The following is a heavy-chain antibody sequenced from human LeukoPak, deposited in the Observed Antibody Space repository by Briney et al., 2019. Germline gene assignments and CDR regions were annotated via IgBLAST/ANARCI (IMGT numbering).Heavy chain of an antibody. CDR1: GGSISSFY. CDR2: IYYSGST. CDR3: ARETTRWLQFDY. D-gene: IGHD5-24*01. V-gene: IGHV4-59*01. J-gene: IGHJ4*02. Sequence: KPSETLSLTCSVSGGSISSFYWSWIRQPPGKGLEWIGYIYYSGSTNYNPSLKSRVTISVDTFKNQFSLKLSSVTAADTAVYYCARETTRWLQFDYWGQGTLVTVSS.